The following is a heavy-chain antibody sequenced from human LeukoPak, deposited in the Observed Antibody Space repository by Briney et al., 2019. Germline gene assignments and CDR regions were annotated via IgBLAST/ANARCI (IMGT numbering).Heavy chain of an antibody. V-gene: IGHV6-1*01. Sequence: SQTLSLTCAISGDSVSSSGASWNWIRQSPSRGLEWLGRTYYRSQQWHNDYAPSVKGRITINPDTSKNQFSLQLNSMTPEDTAVYYCGRETDFGVVTNWGQGTLVTVAS. CDR2: TYYRSQQWHN. D-gene: IGHD3-3*01. CDR3: GRETDFGVVTN. J-gene: IGHJ4*02. CDR1: GDSVSSSGAS.